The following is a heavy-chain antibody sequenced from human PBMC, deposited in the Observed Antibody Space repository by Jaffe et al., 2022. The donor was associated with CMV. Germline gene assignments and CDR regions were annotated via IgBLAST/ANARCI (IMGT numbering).Heavy chain of an antibody. CDR3: ARVCSGYGQFDS. J-gene: IGHJ4*02. CDR1: GGSMSGCY. CDR2: IYPSGTT. V-gene: IGHV4-4*07. Sequence: QVQLQESGPGLVKPSETLSLTCTVSGGSMSGCYWSWIRQPAEKGLVWIGHIYPSGTTNYSPSHKSRVTMSVDTSKNQFSLKLTSVSAADTAVYYCARVCSGYGQFDSWGQGTLVTVSA. D-gene: IGHD3-22*01.